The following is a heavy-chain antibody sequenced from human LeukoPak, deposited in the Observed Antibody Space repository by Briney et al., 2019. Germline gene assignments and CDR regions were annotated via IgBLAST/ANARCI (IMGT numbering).Heavy chain of an antibody. D-gene: IGHD2-2*01. J-gene: IGHJ4*02. V-gene: IGHV5-51*01. Sequence: GASLQISCKGSGSIFTNYWICWLRPLAEKGLEWVESFYTGDSDTRYSPAFQGQVTISADKSISNAYLQWSSLKASDTAMYYCATHRGYCSSTSCYQAQLDYWGQGTLVTVSS. CDR3: ATHRGYCSSTSCYQAQLDY. CDR1: GSIFTNYW. CDR2: FYTGDSDT.